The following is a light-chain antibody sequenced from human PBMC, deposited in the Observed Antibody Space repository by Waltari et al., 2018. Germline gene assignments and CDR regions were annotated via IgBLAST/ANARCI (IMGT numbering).Light chain of an antibody. CDR2: KAS. CDR3: QHFITYHRT. V-gene: IGKV1-5*03. J-gene: IGKJ1*01. CDR1: QSISPW. Sequence: DIQMTQSPSTLSASVGDRVTITCRASQSISPWLAWYQQKPGKAPKLLISKASSLESGVPSRFSGSGSGTLFTLTISSLQSDDFATYYCQHFITYHRTFGQGTKVEIK.